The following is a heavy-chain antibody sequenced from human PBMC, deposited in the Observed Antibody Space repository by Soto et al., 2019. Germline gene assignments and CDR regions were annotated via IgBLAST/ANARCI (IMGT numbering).Heavy chain of an antibody. CDR3: ARHIKYSSSWSWFDP. D-gene: IGHD6-13*01. J-gene: IGHJ5*02. CDR2: IYYSGST. V-gene: IGHV4-39*01. CDR1: GGSISSSSYY. Sequence: QLQLQESGPGLVKPSETLSLTCTVSGGSISSSSYYWGWIRQPPGKGLEWIGSIYYSGSTYYNPSLKSRVTISVDTSKNQFSLKLSSVTAADTAVYYCARHIKYSSSWSWFDPWGQGTLVTVSS.